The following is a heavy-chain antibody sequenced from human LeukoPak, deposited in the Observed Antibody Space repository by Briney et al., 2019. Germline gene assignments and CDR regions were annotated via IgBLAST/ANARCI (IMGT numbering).Heavy chain of an antibody. CDR1: GASISSSSSY. V-gene: IGHV4-39*01. D-gene: IGHD2-8*01. Sequence: SATLSLTCTVSGASISSSSSYWGWLRQPPGKGLEWIGSMYSSGSTYSNPSLKRRVTICVDTSKNQFSLKLSSVTAADTAVYYCARHFSGYCTNGVCFSSAFDTWGQGTMVTVSS. CDR2: MYSSGST. CDR3: ARHFSGYCTNGVCFSSAFDT. J-gene: IGHJ3*02.